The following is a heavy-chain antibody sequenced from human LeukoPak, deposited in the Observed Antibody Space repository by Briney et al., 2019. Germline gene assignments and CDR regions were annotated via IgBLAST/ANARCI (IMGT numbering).Heavy chain of an antibody. J-gene: IGHJ4*02. V-gene: IGHV4-59*01. CDR1: GGSISSYY. Sequence: SETLSLTCTVSGGSISSYYWSWIRQTPGKGLEWIGYIYYSGSTNYNPSLKTRVTISVDTSKNQCSLKLSSVTAADTAVYYCASAVILSGRYYWGNFDYWGQGTLVTVSS. D-gene: IGHD1-26*01. CDR2: IYYSGST. CDR3: ASAVILSGRYYWGNFDY.